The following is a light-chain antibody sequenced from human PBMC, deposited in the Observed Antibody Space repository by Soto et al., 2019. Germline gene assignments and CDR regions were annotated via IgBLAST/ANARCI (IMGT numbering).Light chain of an antibody. V-gene: IGKV3-15*01. CDR3: QQYNNWPGT. CDR2: AAS. Sequence: EVVMTQSPGTLSVSPGETATLSCRASQSVGSNLAWYQQKPGQAPRLLIYAASTRATGIPDRFSGSVSGTEFTLTISSLQSEDFAVYYCQQYNNWPGTFGQGTKVDIK. CDR1: QSVGSN. J-gene: IGKJ1*01.